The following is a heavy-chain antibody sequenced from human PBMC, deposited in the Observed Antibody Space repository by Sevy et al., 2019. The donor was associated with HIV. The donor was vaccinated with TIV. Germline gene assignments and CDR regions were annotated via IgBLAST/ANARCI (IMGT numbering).Heavy chain of an antibody. CDR3: ARERGYCTNGVCHPGTYYFDY. J-gene: IGHJ4*02. CDR1: GGSLSNSYYY. D-gene: IGHD2-8*01. CDR2: IHYSGST. Sequence: SETLSLTCTVSGGSLSNSYYYWGWIRQPPGKGLEWIGTIHYSGSTYYNPSLKSRVTISVDTSKNHFSLKLGSVTAADTAVYYCARERGYCTNGVCHPGTYYFDYWGQGTLVTVSS. V-gene: IGHV4-39*02.